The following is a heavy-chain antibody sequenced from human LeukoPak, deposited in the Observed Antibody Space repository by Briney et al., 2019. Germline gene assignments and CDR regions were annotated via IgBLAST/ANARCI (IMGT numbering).Heavy chain of an antibody. CDR2: ISWNSGSI. CDR1: GFTFDDYA. V-gene: IGHV3-9*01. Sequence: GGSLRLSCAASGFTFDDYAMHWVRQAPGKGLEGVSGISWNSGSIGYADSVKGRFTISRDNAKNSLYLQMNSLRAEDTALYYCAKDMSHYYYGMDVWGQGTTVTVSS. CDR3: AKDMSHYYYGMDV. J-gene: IGHJ6*02.